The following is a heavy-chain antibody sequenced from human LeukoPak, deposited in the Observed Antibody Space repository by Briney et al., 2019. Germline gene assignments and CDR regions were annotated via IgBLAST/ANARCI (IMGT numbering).Heavy chain of an antibody. Sequence: PSETLSLTCTVSGGSISSGSYFWTWIRQPAGKGLEWIGRVHSSGSTNYNPSLKSRVTISVDTSKNQFSLKLSSVTAADTAVYYCARDDGGSSSSRYYYYMDVWGKGTTVTVSS. CDR1: GGSISSGSYF. CDR3: ARDDGGSSSSRYYYYMDV. J-gene: IGHJ6*03. CDR2: VHSSGST. V-gene: IGHV4-61*02. D-gene: IGHD6-6*01.